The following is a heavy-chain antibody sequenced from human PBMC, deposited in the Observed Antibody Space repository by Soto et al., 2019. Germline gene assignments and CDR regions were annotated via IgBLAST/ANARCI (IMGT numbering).Heavy chain of an antibody. CDR2: ISGSGGST. J-gene: IGHJ3*02. Sequence: EVQLLESGGGLVQPGGSLRLSCAASGFTFSSYAMSWVRQAPGKGLEWVSAISGSGGSTYYADSVKGRFTISRDNSKNTLSLQMNSLRGEDTAVYYCAKDVEYSRGWYAAFDIWGQGTMVTVYS. CDR3: AKDVEYSRGWYAAFDI. D-gene: IGHD6-19*01. V-gene: IGHV3-23*01. CDR1: GFTFSSYA.